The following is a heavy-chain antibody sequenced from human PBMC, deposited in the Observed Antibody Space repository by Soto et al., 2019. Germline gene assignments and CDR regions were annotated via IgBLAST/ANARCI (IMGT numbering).Heavy chain of an antibody. V-gene: IGHV3-73*01. D-gene: IGHD6-13*01. CDR3: TKRIGAYAMDV. J-gene: IGHJ6*02. CDR2: IRGKTDTYAT. Sequence: RLSCAASGFTFSGSSMHWVRQASGKGLEWVGRIRGKTDTYATAYAAPVRGRFTISRDDSKNTAYLQMNSLKTEDTAVYFCTKRIGAYAMDVWGQGTTVTVSS. CDR1: GFTFSGSS.